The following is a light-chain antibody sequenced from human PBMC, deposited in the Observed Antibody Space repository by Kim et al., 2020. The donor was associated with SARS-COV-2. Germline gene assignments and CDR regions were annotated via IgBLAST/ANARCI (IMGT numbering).Light chain of an antibody. CDR3: ETWDYNTRV. CDR1: RGHSPYF. J-gene: IGLJ3*02. V-gene: IGLV4-60*03. Sequence: SVRVTCTLRRGHSPYFIEWHQQQAGKAPRYVMRLEDNGRYNEGSGVPDHVSGSSSGADRHLTSSNLQSEDEADYYWETWDYNTRVFGGGTQLTVL. CDR2: LEDNGRY.